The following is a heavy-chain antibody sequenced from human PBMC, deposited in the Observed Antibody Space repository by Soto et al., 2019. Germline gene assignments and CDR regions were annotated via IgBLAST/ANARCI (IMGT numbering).Heavy chain of an antibody. J-gene: IGHJ3*02. V-gene: IGHV4-30-4*01. Sequence: QVQLQESGPGLVKPSQTLSLTCNVSGRSISSTDFFWNWIRQPPGKGLEWIGYIYYSGSTYYNPSLRTRVTISLDPSKNQFSLQLTSVTAADTAVYFCANRYYYDSRGYYGFDTWGQGTMVTVSS. D-gene: IGHD3-22*01. CDR2: IYYSGST. CDR3: ANRYYYDSRGYYGFDT. CDR1: GRSISSTDFF.